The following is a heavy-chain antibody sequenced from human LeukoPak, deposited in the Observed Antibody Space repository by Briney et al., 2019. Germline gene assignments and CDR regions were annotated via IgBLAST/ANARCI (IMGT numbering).Heavy chain of an antibody. CDR1: GFTFDDYA. D-gene: IGHD3-22*01. Sequence: GRSLRLSCAASGFTFDDYAMHWVRQAPGKGLEWVSGISWNSGSIGYTDSVKGRFTISRDNAKNSLYLQMNGLRAEDSAVYYCARWGPFYDRSADDSDWGQGTLVTVSS. CDR3: ARWGPFYDRSADDSD. V-gene: IGHV3-9*01. CDR2: ISWNSGSI. J-gene: IGHJ4*02.